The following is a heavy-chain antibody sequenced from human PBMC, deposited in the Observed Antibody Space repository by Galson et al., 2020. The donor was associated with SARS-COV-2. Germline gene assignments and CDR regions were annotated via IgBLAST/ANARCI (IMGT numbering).Heavy chain of an antibody. D-gene: IGHD2-8*01. CDR1: GGSISSYY. J-gene: IGHJ4*02. CDR3: ARLYCTNGVCSGYFDD. CDR2: IYYSGST. Sequence: SETLSLTCTVSGGSISSYYWSWIRQPPGKGLEWIGYIYYSGSTNYNPSLKRRVTISVDTSKNQFSLKLSSVTAADTAVYYCARLYCTNGVCSGYFDDWGQGTLVTVSS. V-gene: IGHV4-59*13.